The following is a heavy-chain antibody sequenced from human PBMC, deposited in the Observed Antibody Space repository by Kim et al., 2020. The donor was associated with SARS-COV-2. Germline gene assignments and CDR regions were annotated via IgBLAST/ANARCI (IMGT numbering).Heavy chain of an antibody. CDR3: ARAWRPRKGASCCPTPFDY. Sequence: ASVKVSCKASGYTFTSYGISWVRQAPGQGLEWMGWISAYNGNTNYAQKLQGRVTMTTDTSTSTAYMELRSLRSDDTAVYYCARAWRPRKGASCCPTPFDYWGQGTLVTVSS. CDR1: GYTFTSYG. D-gene: IGHD2-2*01. V-gene: IGHV1-18*04. CDR2: ISAYNGNT. J-gene: IGHJ4*02.